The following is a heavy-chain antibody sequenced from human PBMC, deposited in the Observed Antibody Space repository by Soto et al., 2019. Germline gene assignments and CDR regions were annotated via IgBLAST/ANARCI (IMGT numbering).Heavy chain of an antibody. CDR3: ARVGVGYNTGAVY. Sequence: QVQLVQSGAEVKEPGSSVKVSCKASGGGNLRDYRTTWVRRAPGQGLEWMGGIIPKLGSANYAQNLQGRVTVTADESTNTDYMELRSLSSDHTAVDYCARVGVGYNTGAVYRGQGTPVTVSS. CDR1: GGGNLRDYR. J-gene: IGHJ4*02. CDR2: IIPKLGSA. V-gene: IGHV1-69*01. D-gene: IGHD5-12*01.